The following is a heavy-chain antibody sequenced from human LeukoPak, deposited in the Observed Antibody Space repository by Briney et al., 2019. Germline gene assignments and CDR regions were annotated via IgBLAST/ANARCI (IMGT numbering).Heavy chain of an antibody. V-gene: IGHV3-30-3*01. CDR2: ISYDGSNK. J-gene: IGHJ5*02. CDR1: GFTFSSYA. CDR3: AGQWLVNEEAFDP. D-gene: IGHD6-19*01. Sequence: GRSLRLSCAASGFTFSSYAMHWVRQAPGKGLEWVAVISYDGSNKYYADSVKGRFTFSRDNSKNTLYLQMNSLRADDTAVYYCAGQWLVNEEAFDPWGQGTLVTVSS.